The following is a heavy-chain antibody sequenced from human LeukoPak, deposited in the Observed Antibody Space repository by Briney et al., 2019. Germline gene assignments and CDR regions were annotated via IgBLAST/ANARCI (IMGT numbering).Heavy chain of an antibody. V-gene: IGHV3-7*03. Sequence: GGSLRLSCVASGYTFSPYWMSWIRQTPGKGLEWVASISDGGSATYYVDSVRGRFTISRDDAKNSLFLQMNGLRADDTAVYYCTRENYVPDSWGQGTLVTVSS. CDR3: TRENYVPDS. CDR2: ISDGGSAT. J-gene: IGHJ4*02. CDR1: GYTFSPYW. D-gene: IGHD3-10*02.